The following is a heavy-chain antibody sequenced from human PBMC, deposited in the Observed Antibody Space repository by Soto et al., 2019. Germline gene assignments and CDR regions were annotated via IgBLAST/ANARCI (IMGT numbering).Heavy chain of an antibody. V-gene: IGHV4-34*01. CDR2: INHSGST. J-gene: IGHJ6*02. Sequence: SETLSLTCAVYGGSFSGYYWSWIRQPPGKGLEWIGEINHSGSTNYNPSLKSRVTISVDTSKNQVSLKLSSVTAADTAVYYCARGAAGYYYYGMDVWGQGTTVTVSS. CDR1: GGSFSGYY. CDR3: ARGAAGYYYYGMDV. D-gene: IGHD6-13*01.